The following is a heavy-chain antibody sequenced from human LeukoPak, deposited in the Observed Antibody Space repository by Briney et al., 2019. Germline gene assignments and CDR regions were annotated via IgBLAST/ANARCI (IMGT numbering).Heavy chain of an antibody. D-gene: IGHD3-16*01. CDR2: ISGSGDTI. J-gene: IGHJ4*02. CDR3: VSAYGGLLDY. V-gene: IGHV3-48*03. CDR1: GFTFSAYE. Sequence: GGSLRLSCAASGFTFSAYEMNWVRQTPGKGLEWLSYISGSGDTIYYAESVKGRFTISRDNAKNSLYLQMSSLRAEDTAVYYCVSAYGGLLDYWGQGTLVTVSS.